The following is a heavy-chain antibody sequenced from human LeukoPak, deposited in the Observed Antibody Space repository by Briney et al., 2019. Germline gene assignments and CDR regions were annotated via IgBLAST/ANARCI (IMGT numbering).Heavy chain of an antibody. CDR2: IDHSGST. V-gene: IGHV4-34*01. J-gene: IGHJ2*01. CDR1: GASLRGGY. Sequence: SEILSLTCAVQGASLRGGYWSWIRQPPGKGLQWIGQIDHSGSTHSIPSLKSRVTISLDTSQSQVSLKVNSVTAADTAVYFCARGGNGWYFDLWGRGTLVTVSS. D-gene: IGHD1-14*01. CDR3: ARGGNGWYFDL.